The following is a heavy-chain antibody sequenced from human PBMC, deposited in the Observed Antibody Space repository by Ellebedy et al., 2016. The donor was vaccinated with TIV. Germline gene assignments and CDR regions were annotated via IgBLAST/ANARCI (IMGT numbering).Heavy chain of an antibody. J-gene: IGHJ4*02. CDR2: INTDGTAT. V-gene: IGHV3-74*01. D-gene: IGHD2-2*03. CDR3: ARRSSGYCVGVKCTTDFDY. CDR1: GFSFSWHW. Sequence: GESLKISXAASGFSFSWHWMHCVRQAPGKGLVWVSRINTDGTATTYADSVKGRFTISRDNTKNTLYLQMNSLRAEDTGVYYCARRSSGYCVGVKCTTDFDYWGQGSLVTVSS.